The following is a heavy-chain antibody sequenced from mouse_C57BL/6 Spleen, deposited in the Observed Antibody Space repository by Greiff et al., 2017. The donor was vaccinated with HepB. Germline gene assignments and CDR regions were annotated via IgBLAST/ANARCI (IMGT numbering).Heavy chain of an antibody. CDR3: ARRLFDY. V-gene: IGHV1-82*01. Sequence: QVHVKQSGPELVKPGASVKISCKASGYAFSSSWMNWVKQRPGKGLEWIGRIYPGDGDTNYNGKFKGKATLTADKSSSTAYMQLSSLTSEDSAVYFCARRLFDYWGQGTTLTVSS. J-gene: IGHJ2*01. CDR2: IYPGDGDT. D-gene: IGHD3-2*02. CDR1: GYAFSSSW.